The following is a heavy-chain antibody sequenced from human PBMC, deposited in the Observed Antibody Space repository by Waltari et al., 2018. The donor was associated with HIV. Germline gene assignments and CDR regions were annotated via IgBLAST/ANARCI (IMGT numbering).Heavy chain of an antibody. D-gene: IGHD3-10*01. Sequence: QVQLQQWGAGLLKPSETLSLTCAVYGGSFSAYYWTWIRQFPGRGLEWIGEVNHVGDSNYNPSLMSRVTISVDTSKNQISLTLDSVTAADAAIYYCARISRRVLRGLFIVTSPDYWGQGSLVSVSS. V-gene: IGHV4-34*01. CDR2: VNHVGDS. CDR1: GGSFSAYY. CDR3: ARISRRVLRGLFIVTSPDY. J-gene: IGHJ4*02.